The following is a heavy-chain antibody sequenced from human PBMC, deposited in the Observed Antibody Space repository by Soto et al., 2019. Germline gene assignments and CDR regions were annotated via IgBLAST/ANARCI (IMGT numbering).Heavy chain of an antibody. J-gene: IGHJ6*02. V-gene: IGHV4-39*01. CDR2: IYYSGST. D-gene: IGHD2-2*01. CDR3: ARLGYCSSTSCRGYYYYYGMDV. Sequence: SETLSLTCTVSGGSISSSSYYWGWIRQPPGKGLEWIGSIYYSGSTYYNPSLKSRVTISVDTSKNQFSLKLSSVTAAATAVYYCARLGYCSSTSCRGYYYYYGMDVWGQGTTVTVSS. CDR1: GGSISSSSYY.